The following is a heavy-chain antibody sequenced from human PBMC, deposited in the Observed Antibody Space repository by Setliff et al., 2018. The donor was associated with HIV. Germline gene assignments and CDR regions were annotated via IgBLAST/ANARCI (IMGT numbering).Heavy chain of an antibody. D-gene: IGHD3-9*01. V-gene: IGHV3-23*01. CDR3: TKANYDVLTGYYDY. J-gene: IGHJ4*02. CDR2: IGGHGSII. CDR1: GFTFWSHS. Sequence: PGGSLRLSCAASGFTFWSHSMLWVRQAPGKGLEWISFIGGHGSIIHYADSVKGRFTISRDNSKNTVYLQMNSLRAEDTALYYCTKANYDVLTGYYDYWGQGTLVTAPQ.